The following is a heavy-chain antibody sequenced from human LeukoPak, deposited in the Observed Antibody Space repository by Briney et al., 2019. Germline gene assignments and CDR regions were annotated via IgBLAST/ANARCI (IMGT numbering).Heavy chain of an antibody. V-gene: IGHV3-43D*03. CDR1: GFTFDDYA. D-gene: IGHD4-23*01. Sequence: PGGSLRLSCAASGFTFDDYAMHWVRQAPGKGLEWVSLISWDGGSTYYADSVKGRFTISRDNSKNSLYLQMNSLRAGDTALYYCAKDTVDYGGNALDYWGQGTLVTVSS. CDR2: ISWDGGST. J-gene: IGHJ4*02. CDR3: AKDTVDYGGNALDY.